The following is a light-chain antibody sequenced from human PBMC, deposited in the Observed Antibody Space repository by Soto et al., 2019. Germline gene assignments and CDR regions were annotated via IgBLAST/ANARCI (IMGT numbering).Light chain of an antibody. J-gene: IGLJ2*01. CDR3: ASYRTSFNLV. V-gene: IGLV2-14*01. Sequence: QSALTQPASVSGSPGQSVTISCTGTDTDIGRHNYVSWYQQYPDKAPILIIFEVTNRPSGVSDRYSGSKSSNTASLTISDLQPEDEAEYHCASYRTSFNLVFGGGTQPTVL. CDR2: EVT. CDR1: DTDIGRHNY.